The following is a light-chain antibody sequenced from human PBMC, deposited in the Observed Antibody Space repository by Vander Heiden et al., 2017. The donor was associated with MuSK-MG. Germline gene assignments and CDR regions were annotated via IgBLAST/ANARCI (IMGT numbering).Light chain of an antibody. CDR1: SNDVGYYNS. CDR3: CSYAGTSTV. V-gene: IGLV2-11*01. CDR2: AVT. Sequence: QSALTQPRSVPGSPGQSVTISCTGTSNDVGYYNSVSWYQQHPGKAPKVIIFAVTKRPSGVPDRFSASKSGNTASLTISGLQAEDEADYYCCSYAGTSTVFGGGTKVTVL. J-gene: IGLJ2*01.